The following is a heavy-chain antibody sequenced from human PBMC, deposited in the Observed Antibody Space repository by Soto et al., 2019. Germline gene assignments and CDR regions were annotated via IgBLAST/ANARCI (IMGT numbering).Heavy chain of an antibody. D-gene: IGHD6-19*01. V-gene: IGHV4-59*08. CDR1: GGSISSYY. Sequence: QVQLQESGPGLVKPSETLSLTCTVSGGSISSYYWSWIRQPPGKGLEWIGYIYYSGSTNYNPSLRSRVTISVHTSKNQFSLKLSSVTAAGTAVYYCARRHSGVTYWYFDLWGRGTLVTVSS. CDR3: ARRHSGVTYWYFDL. J-gene: IGHJ2*01. CDR2: IYYSGST.